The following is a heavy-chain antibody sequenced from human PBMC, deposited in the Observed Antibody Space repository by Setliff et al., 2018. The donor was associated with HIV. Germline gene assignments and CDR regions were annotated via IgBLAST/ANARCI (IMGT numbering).Heavy chain of an antibody. D-gene: IGHD3-9*01. CDR3: ARETISEGLAY. J-gene: IGHJ4*02. CDR1: GYTFTGHY. Sequence: ASVKVSCKASGYTFTGHYLHWVRQAPGQGLEWMGRINPNSGGTSYAQKFQGRVTMTSDTSISTAYMELNRLRHDDTAMYYCARETISEGLAYWGQGALVTVSS. V-gene: IGHV1-2*06. CDR2: INPNSGGT.